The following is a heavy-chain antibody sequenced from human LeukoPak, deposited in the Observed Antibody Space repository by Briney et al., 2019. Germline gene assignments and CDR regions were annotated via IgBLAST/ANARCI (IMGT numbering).Heavy chain of an antibody. V-gene: IGHV3-53*01. D-gene: IGHD3-10*01. CDR1: GFTVSSNY. J-gene: IGHJ5*02. CDR3: ARPLMYYYGSETYFWFDP. Sequence: GGSLRLSCAASGFTVSSNYMTWVRQAPGKGLEWVSVIYRAGNTYYADSVKGRFTISRDNSKNSLSLQMNSLRAEDTAVYYCARPLMYYYGSETYFWFDPWGQGTLVTVSS. CDR2: IYRAGNT.